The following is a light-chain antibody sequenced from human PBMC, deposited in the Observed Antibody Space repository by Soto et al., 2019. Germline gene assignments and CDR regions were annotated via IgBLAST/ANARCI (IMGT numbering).Light chain of an antibody. CDR2: EVT. Sequence: QSVLTQPASVSGSPGQSITISCTGTSSDVGGYKYVSWYQQHPGKVPKLAIYEVTNRPSGVSSRFSGSKSGDTASLTISGLQAEDEGDYYCSSYTSTNTVVFGGGTKVTVL. CDR1: SSDVGGYKY. J-gene: IGLJ2*01. CDR3: SSYTSTNTVV. V-gene: IGLV2-14*01.